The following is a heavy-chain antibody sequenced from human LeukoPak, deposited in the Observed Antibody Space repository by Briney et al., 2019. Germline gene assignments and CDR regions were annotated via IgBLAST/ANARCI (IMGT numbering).Heavy chain of an antibody. CDR1: GYTFTGYY. CDR3: ARDRGRWELLYYFDP. CDR2: INPNSGGT. V-gene: IGHV1-2*02. Sequence: ASVKVSCKASGYTFTGYYMHWVRLAPGQGLEWMGWINPNSGGTNYAQKFQGRVTMTRDTSISTAYMELSRLRSDDTAVYYCARDRGRWELLYYFDPWGQGTLVTVSS. D-gene: IGHD1-26*01. J-gene: IGHJ5*02.